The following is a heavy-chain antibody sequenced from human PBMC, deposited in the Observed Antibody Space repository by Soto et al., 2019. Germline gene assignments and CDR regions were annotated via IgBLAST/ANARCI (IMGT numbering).Heavy chain of an antibody. D-gene: IGHD6-19*01. Sequence: QVQLVQSGAEVKKPGASVKVACRASRYTFTSYGITWVRQAPGQGLEWMGCISAYNGNTNYAQKLQGRVTMTTDTSTSTGYMELRSLGADDTAVYYCARDVAGRFDYWGQGTLVTVSS. CDR1: RYTFTSYG. CDR3: ARDVAGRFDY. J-gene: IGHJ4*02. CDR2: ISAYNGNT. V-gene: IGHV1-18*04.